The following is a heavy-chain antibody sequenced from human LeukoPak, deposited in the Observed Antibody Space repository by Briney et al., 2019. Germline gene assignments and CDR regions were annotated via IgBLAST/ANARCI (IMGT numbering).Heavy chain of an antibody. CDR2: IYYSGST. V-gene: IGHV4-39*01. CDR3: ARVRGLGVISPYFDY. J-gene: IGHJ4*02. Sequence: SETLSLTCTVSGGSISSSSYYWGWIRQPPGKGLEWIGSIYYSGSTYYNPSLKSRVTISVDTSKNQFSLKLSSVTAADTAVYYCARVRGLGVISPYFDYWGQGILVTVSS. D-gene: IGHD3-16*02. CDR1: GGSISSSSYY.